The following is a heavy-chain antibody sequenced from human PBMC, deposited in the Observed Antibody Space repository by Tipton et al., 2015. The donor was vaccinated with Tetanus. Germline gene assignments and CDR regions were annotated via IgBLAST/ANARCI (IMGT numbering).Heavy chain of an antibody. CDR1: GYSFNIYW. Sequence: QSRAEVKKPGESLKISCQGSGYSFNIYWIAWVRQMPGKGLEWMGIIYPGDSDTRYSPSFQGLVTISVDKSINTTYLRWTSLKASDSAMYYCARQKGYWGQGTLVTVSS. CDR2: IYPGDSDT. CDR3: ARQKGY. V-gene: IGHV5-51*01. J-gene: IGHJ4*02.